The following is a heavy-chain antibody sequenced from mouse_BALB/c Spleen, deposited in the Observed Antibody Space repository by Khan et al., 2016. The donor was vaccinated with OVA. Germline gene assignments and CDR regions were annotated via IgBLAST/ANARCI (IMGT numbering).Heavy chain of an antibody. CDR3: EREIRIYYCNSYGYFDV. Sequence: EVQLVESGPGLVKPSQSLSLTCSVTGYSITSDYAWNWIRQFPGNKLEWMGYITYSGSSNYNPSLKSRISFTRDTSKNQFFLQLNSVTTEDTATXYCEREIRIYYCNSYGYFDVWGAGTTVTVSS. CDR2: ITYSGSS. J-gene: IGHJ1*01. CDR1: GYSITSDYA. V-gene: IGHV3-2*02. D-gene: IGHD1-1*01.